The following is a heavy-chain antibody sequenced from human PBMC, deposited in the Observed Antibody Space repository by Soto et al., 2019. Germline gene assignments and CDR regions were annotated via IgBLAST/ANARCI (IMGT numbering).Heavy chain of an antibody. D-gene: IGHD2-15*01. CDR2: INPSGGST. J-gene: IGHJ4*02. CDR1: GYTFTSYY. Sequence: ASVKVSCKASGYTFTSYYMHWVRQAPGQGLEWMGIINPSGGSTSYAQKFQGRVTMTRDTSTSTVYMELSSLRSEDTAVYYCARGAEKILGYCSGGSCYDPWQAVDYWGQGTLVTVSS. CDR3: ARGAEKILGYCSGGSCYDPWQAVDY. V-gene: IGHV1-46*01.